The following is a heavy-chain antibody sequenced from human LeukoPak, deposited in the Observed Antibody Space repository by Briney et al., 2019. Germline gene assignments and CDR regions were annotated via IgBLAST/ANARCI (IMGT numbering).Heavy chain of an antibody. D-gene: IGHD6-19*01. CDR3: ARDSVAGTGY. V-gene: IGHV1-46*01. J-gene: IGHJ4*02. Sequence: ASVKVSCKASGYTFPSYFMHWVRQAPGQGLEWMGIINPTGGSTTYAQKFQGRVTMTRDTSTSTVYMELSSLRSDDTAVYYCARDSVAGTGYWGQGTLVTVSS. CDR1: GYTFPSYF. CDR2: INPTGGST.